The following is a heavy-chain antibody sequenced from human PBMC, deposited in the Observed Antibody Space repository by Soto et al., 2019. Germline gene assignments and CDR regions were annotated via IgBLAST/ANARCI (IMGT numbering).Heavy chain of an antibody. D-gene: IGHD3-22*01. CDR3: EGRLSRLLVMEFDGAQNWFDP. J-gene: IGHJ5*02. Sequence: PGGARSLCFASSGFTFRDYYMSWIRQAPGKVLELVSYITGSGITIYYANSVKGRFTISRDNSNKSLNLQMNSMRAEDTAVYCGEGRLSRLLVMEFDGAQNWFDPGGQGTLVTVYS. V-gene: IGHV3-11*01. CDR2: ITGSGITI. CDR1: GFTFRDYY.